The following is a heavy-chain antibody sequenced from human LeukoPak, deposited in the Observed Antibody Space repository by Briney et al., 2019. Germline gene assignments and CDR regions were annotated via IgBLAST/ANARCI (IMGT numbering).Heavy chain of an antibody. Sequence: GGSLRLSCTASGFTFSYYGMHWVRQAPGKGLEWVAFIQYDGSNKSYADPVKGRFTISRDNSKNTLYLQMNSLRAEDTAVYYCARDGDGDYVFSYYFDYWGQGTLVTVSS. CDR1: GFTFSYYG. CDR3: ARDGDGDYVFSYYFDY. CDR2: IQYDGSNK. J-gene: IGHJ4*02. D-gene: IGHD4-17*01. V-gene: IGHV3-30*02.